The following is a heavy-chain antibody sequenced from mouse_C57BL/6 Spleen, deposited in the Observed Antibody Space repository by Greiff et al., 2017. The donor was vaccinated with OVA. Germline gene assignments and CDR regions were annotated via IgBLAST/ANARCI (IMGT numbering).Heavy chain of an antibody. J-gene: IGHJ1*03. CDR1: GFSFNTYA. V-gene: IGHV10-1*01. CDR3: VRAYYYGSSPYWYFDV. CDR2: IRSKSNNYAT. Sequence: GGGLVQPKGSLKLSCAASGFSFNTYAMNWVRQAPGKGLEWVARIRSKSNNYATYYADSVKDRFTNSRDDSESMLYLQMNNLKTEDTAMYYCVRAYYYGSSPYWYFDVWGTGTTVTVSS. D-gene: IGHD1-1*01.